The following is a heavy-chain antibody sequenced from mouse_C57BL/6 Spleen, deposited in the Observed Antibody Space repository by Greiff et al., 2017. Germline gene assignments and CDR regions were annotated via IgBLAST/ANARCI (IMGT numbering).Heavy chain of an antibody. V-gene: IGHV1-22*01. CDR2: INPNNGGT. CDR1: GYTFTDYN. J-gene: IGHJ2*01. CDR3: ARSIYYGSVYFDY. Sequence: VQLKQSGPELVKPGASVKMSCKASGYTFTDYNMHWVKQSHGKSLEWIGYINPNNGGTSYNQKFKGKATLTVNKSSSTAYMELRSLTSEDSAVYYCARSIYYGSVYFDYWGQGTTLTVSS. D-gene: IGHD1-1*01.